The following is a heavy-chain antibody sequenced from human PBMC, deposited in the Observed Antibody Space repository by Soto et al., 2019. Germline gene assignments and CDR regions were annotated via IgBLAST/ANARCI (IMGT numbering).Heavy chain of an antibody. CDR2: ITEDGSER. D-gene: IGHD2-21*01. J-gene: IGHJ5*02. CDR3: ASARHIGP. V-gene: IGHV3-7*01. CDR1: GFTFSNYW. Sequence: PGGSLRLSCAASGFTFSNYWMSWVRQAPGKGLEWVANITEDGSERNYVDSVKGRFTISRDNAENSLYLQMNSLRAEDTAVYYCASARHIGPWGQGTLVTVSS.